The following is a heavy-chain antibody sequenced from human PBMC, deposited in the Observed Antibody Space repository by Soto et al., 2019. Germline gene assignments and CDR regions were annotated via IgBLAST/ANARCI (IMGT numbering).Heavy chain of an antibody. D-gene: IGHD3-16*01. Sequence: GGSLRLSCAASGFTFRSYSMSWVRQAPGKGLEWVSGISGSGISTHYADSVKGRFTVSRDNSKNTLYLQMNSLRAEDTAVYYCATLTLSAYPALDAFDIWGQGTMVTVSS. V-gene: IGHV3-23*01. CDR3: ATLTLSAYPALDAFDI. CDR2: ISGSGIST. CDR1: GFTFRSYS. J-gene: IGHJ3*02.